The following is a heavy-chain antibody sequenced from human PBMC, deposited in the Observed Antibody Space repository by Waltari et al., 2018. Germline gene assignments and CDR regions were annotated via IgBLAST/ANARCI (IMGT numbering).Heavy chain of an antibody. D-gene: IGHD2-2*01. CDR2: IYYTGST. CDR1: GGSLTSDY. CDR3: ARGRVVPAAVDS. J-gene: IGHJ4*02. Sequence: VQLQESGPGLVKPSETLSLTCTVSGGSLTSDYWNWVRQPPGKGLEWIAFIYYTGSTNYNPSLRSRVTISVDTSKNQFSLELRSVSAADTAMYYCARGRVVPAAVDSWGQGTLVTVSS. V-gene: IGHV4-59*01.